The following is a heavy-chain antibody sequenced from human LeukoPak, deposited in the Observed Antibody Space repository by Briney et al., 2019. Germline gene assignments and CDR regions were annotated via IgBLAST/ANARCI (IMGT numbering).Heavy chain of an antibody. Sequence: SETLSLTCTVSGGSISSHYWSWIRQPPGKGLEWHGYIYYSGSTSYNPSLKSRVTISVDTSKNQFSLKLSSVTAADTAVHYCARGYDFWSGYYPDYFDYWGQGTLVTVSS. CDR1: GGSISSHY. CDR3: ARGYDFWSGYYPDYFDY. J-gene: IGHJ4*02. V-gene: IGHV4-59*11. D-gene: IGHD3-3*01. CDR2: IYYSGST.